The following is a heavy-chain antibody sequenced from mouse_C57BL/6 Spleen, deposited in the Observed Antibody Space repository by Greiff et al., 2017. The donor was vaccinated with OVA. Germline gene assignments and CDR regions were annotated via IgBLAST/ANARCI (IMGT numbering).Heavy chain of an antibody. J-gene: IGHJ2*01. CDR2: IYPGSGST. CDR1: GYTFPSSW. V-gene: IGHV1-55*01. Sequence: QVQLKQPGAELVKPGASVTLSCQASGYTFPSSWIPWVPPRPGHGLEWIGAIYPGSGSTTYNEQFKSKATLTVDTSSSTAYMQLSSLTSEDAAVEYCARGRYYSDYGGQGTTLTGSS. CDR3: ARGRYYSDY.